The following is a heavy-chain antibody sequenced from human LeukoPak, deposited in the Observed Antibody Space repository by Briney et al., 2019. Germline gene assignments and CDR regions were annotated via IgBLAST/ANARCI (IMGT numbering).Heavy chain of an antibody. D-gene: IGHD1-26*01. CDR3: QRETDAFHI. CDR2: ISGSGGST. CDR1: GFTFSSSA. Sequence: GGSLRLSCAASGFTFSSSAMSWVRQAPGKGLEWVSAISGSGGSTYNADSVKGRFTISRDNSKNTLYLQMNSLRAEDTAVYYCQRETDAFHIWGQGTMVTVSS. V-gene: IGHV3-23*01. J-gene: IGHJ3*02.